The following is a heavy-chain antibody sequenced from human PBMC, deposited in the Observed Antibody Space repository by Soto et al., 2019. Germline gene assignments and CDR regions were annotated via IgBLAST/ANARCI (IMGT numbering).Heavy chain of an antibody. D-gene: IGHD5-12*01. V-gene: IGHV1-18*04. J-gene: IGHJ6*04. CDR2: ISAYNGNT. CDR3: ARDRWLRLGDYYYYYYGMDV. CDR1: GYTFTSYG. Sequence: QVQRVQSGAEVKKPGASVKVSCKAAGYTFTSYGISWVRQAPGQGLEWMGWISAYNGNTNYAQKPQGRVTMTTYTATSTSYMELRSVRSDDTAVYYCARDRWLRLGDYYYYYYGMDVLGEGTTVTVSS.